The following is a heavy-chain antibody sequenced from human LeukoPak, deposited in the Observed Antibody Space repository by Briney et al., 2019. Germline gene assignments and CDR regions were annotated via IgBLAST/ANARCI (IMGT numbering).Heavy chain of an antibody. CDR1: GGSISSYY. V-gene: IGHV4-59*12. CDR2: IYYSGST. J-gene: IGHJ4*02. CDR3: ARDAMVRGVTPFDY. D-gene: IGHD3-10*01. Sequence: SETLSLTCTVSGGSISSYYWSWIRQPPGKGLEWIGYIYYSGSTNYNPSLKSRVTISVDTSKNQFSLKLSSVTAADTAVYYCARDAMVRGVTPFDYCGQGTLVTVSS.